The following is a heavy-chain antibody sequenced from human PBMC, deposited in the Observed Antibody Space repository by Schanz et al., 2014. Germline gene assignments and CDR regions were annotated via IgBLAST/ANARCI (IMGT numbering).Heavy chain of an antibody. CDR2: ISGRGGRT. V-gene: IGHV3-23*04. CDR3: AKDCPSDYGDHCFDF. D-gene: IGHD4-17*01. Sequence: VQLVESGGGLVTPGGSLRLSCETSGFTFSNHAMSWVRQAPGKGLEWVSAISGRGGRTYYADSVKGRFTISRDNSKNTLYLQMNSLRAEDTAVYYCAKDCPSDYGDHCFDFWGQGTLVTVSS. J-gene: IGHJ4*02. CDR1: GFTFSNHA.